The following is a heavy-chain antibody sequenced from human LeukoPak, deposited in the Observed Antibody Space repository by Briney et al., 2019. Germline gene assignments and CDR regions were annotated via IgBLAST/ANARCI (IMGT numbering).Heavy chain of an antibody. D-gene: IGHD3-10*01. J-gene: IGHJ6*02. Sequence: SETLSLTCAVYGGSFSGDYWSWIRQPPGKGLEWIGEINHSGSTNYNPSLKSRVTISVDTSKNQFSLKLSSVTAADTAVYYCARGRITMVRGAPHYYYYGMDVWGQGTTVTVSS. CDR3: ARGRITMVRGAPHYYYYGMDV. CDR2: INHSGST. CDR1: GGSFSGDY. V-gene: IGHV4-34*01.